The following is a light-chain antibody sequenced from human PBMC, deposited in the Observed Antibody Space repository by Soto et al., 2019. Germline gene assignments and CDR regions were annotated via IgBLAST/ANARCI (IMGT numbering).Light chain of an antibody. V-gene: IGKV1-9*01. CDR2: AAS. CDR1: QGISSY. J-gene: IGKJ4*01. Sequence: IQLTPSPSSLSASVGDRVTITCRASQGISSYLAWYQQKPGKAPKLLIYAASTLQSGVPSRFSGSRSGTDFTLTISSLQPEDFATYYCQQLNSYPLPFGGGTKVDIK. CDR3: QQLNSYPLP.